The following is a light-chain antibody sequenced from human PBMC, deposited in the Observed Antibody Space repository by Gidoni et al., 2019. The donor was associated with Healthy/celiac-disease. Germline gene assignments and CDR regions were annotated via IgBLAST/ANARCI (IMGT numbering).Light chain of an antibody. Sequence: EIVLTQSPGTLSLSPGERATLSCRASQSVSSSYLAWYQQKPGQAPRPLSYGAYSRATGLPDRFSGSGSGTDFTLTISRLEPEDFAVYYCQQYGSSPPYTFGQETKLEIK. CDR1: QSVSSSY. J-gene: IGKJ2*01. V-gene: IGKV3-20*01. CDR3: QQYGSSPPYT. CDR2: GAY.